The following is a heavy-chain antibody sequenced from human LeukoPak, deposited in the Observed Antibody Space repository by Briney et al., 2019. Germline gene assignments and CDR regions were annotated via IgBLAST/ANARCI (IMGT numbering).Heavy chain of an antibody. V-gene: IGHV3-48*03. Sequence: PGGSLRLSCAASRFTFRTYEMNWVRQAPGKGLEWILYISSSGSTIYYADSVKGRFTISRDNAKNSLYLHMNSLRAEDTAVYYCVRGAGRFYNNGQLYYFDFWGQGTLVTVSS. CDR1: RFTFRTYE. CDR3: VRGAGRFYNNGQLYYFDF. J-gene: IGHJ4*02. CDR2: ISSSGSTI. D-gene: IGHD5-18*01.